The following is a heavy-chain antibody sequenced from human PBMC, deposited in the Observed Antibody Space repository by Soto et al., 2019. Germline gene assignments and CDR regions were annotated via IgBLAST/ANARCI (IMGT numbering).Heavy chain of an antibody. J-gene: IGHJ3*01. Sequence: EVQLVESGGGLVQPGESLRLSCAASGFTFSDYWIHWVRQAPGKGLVWVSRIKFDGSSANYADSVKGRFTISRDNAKDTVYLQMNSLGAGDTAVYYCARGVRGHYGFDVWGQGTMVTVSS. CDR3: ARGVRGHYGFDV. V-gene: IGHV3-74*01. D-gene: IGHD3-10*01. CDR1: GFTFSDYW. CDR2: IKFDGSSA.